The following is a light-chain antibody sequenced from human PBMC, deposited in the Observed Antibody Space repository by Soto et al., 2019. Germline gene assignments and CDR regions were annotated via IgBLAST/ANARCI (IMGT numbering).Light chain of an antibody. V-gene: IGKV3-15*01. J-gene: IGKJ4*01. CDR3: QQYNNWPPVT. Sequence: EVLMTQSPATLSVSPGERATLSCRASQSVSSNLAWYQQKPGQAPRLLIYGASTRATGIPARFSGSGSGTEFTLTISSLQSEDFAVYHCQQYNNWPPVTFGGGTKVEIK. CDR1: QSVSSN. CDR2: GAS.